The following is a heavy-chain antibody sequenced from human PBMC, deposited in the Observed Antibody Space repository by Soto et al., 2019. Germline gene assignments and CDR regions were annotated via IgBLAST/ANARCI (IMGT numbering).Heavy chain of an antibody. Sequence: ASVKVSCKASGYTFTSYGISWVRQAPGQGLEWMGWISAYNGNTNYAQKLQGRVTMATDTSTSTAYMELRSLRSDDTAVYYCARDPKYNWNYVDYYYGMDVWGQGTTVTVSS. J-gene: IGHJ6*02. CDR1: GYTFTSYG. CDR2: ISAYNGNT. D-gene: IGHD1-7*01. CDR3: ARDPKYNWNYVDYYYGMDV. V-gene: IGHV1-18*04.